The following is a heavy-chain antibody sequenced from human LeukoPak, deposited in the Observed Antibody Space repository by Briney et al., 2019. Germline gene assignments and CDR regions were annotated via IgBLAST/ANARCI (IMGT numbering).Heavy chain of an antibody. CDR3: ARVVFYYYYMDV. D-gene: IGHD6-6*01. CDR1: GFTFSSYA. CDR2: ISYDGSSK. V-gene: IGHV3-30-3*01. Sequence: GGSLRLSCAASGFTFSSYAMHWVRQAPGKGLEWVAVISYDGSSKYYADSVKGRFTISRDNSKNTLYLQMNSLRAEDTAVYYCARVVFYYYYMDVWGKGTTVTVSS. J-gene: IGHJ6*03.